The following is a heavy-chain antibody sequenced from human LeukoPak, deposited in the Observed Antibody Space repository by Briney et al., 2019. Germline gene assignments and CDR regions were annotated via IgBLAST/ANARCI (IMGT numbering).Heavy chain of an antibody. V-gene: IGHV3-43*01. D-gene: IGHD2-21*02. Sequence: GGSLRLSCAASGFTFDDDTMHWVRQTPGRGLEWVSFITWKSHRTHYADSVKGRFTISRDNAKNSLYLQMNSLRDEDTAVYYCAMAHCGGDCHSPDYWGQGTLVTVSS. CDR1: GFTFDDDT. J-gene: IGHJ4*02. CDR3: AMAHCGGDCHSPDY. CDR2: ITWKSHRT.